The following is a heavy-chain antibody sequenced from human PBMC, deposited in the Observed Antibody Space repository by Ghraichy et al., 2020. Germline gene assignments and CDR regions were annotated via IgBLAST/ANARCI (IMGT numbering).Heavy chain of an antibody. CDR2: IYSSGST. V-gene: IGHV4-4*07. D-gene: IGHD1-1*01. J-gene: IGHJ3*01. Sequence: SQTLSLTCTVSGGSMNTYFWTWIRQSAEKGLEWIGRIYSSGSTDYNPSLKSRVTMSVDTSKNQFSLRLSSVTAADMAVYYCTRLPSRHLTGSGDAFDVWGQGTTVTVSS. CDR3: TRLPSRHLTGSGDAFDV. CDR1: GGSMNTYF.